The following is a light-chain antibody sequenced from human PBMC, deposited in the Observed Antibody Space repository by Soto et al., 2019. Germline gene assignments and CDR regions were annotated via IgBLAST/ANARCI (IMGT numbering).Light chain of an antibody. V-gene: IGKV3-11*01. CDR1: QSVSNY. CDR3: QQFHRWPVT. J-gene: IGKJ4*01. CDR2: AAS. Sequence: EIVLTQSPATLSLSPGERVTLSCRASQSVSNYLAWYQQKPGQAPRLLVSAASNRATGIPARFSGSGSGTDFTLTISSLRSEDVAVYYCQQFHRWPVTFGGGAKVEI.